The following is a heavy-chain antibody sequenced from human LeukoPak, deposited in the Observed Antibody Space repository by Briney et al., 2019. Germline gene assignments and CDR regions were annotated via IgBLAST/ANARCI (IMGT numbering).Heavy chain of an antibody. CDR1: GFTFSSYA. CDR2: IIGSGGST. D-gene: IGHD4-17*01. Sequence: GGSLRLSCAASGFTFSSYAMSWVRQAPGKGLEWVSAIIGSGGSTYYADSVKGRFTISRDNSKNTLYLQMNSLRAEDTAVYYCAKDLFGVTSYDYWGQGTLVTVSS. J-gene: IGHJ4*02. CDR3: AKDLFGVTSYDY. V-gene: IGHV3-23*01.